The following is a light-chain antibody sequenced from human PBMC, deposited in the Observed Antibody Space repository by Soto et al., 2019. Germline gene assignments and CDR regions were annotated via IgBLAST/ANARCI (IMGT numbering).Light chain of an antibody. CDR3: QHYGGLWT. V-gene: IGKV1-5*01. J-gene: IGKJ1*01. Sequence: DIPMTQSPSTLSASVGDRVTITCRASQSITNRVAWCQQTPGKAPKVLIYDASSMESGVPSRFSGSGYGTEFIFTISRLQPDDFATYWCQHYGGLWTFGQGTKVEIK. CDR2: DAS. CDR1: QSITNR.